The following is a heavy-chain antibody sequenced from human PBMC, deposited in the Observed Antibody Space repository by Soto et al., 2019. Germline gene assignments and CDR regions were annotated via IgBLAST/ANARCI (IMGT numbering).Heavy chain of an antibody. D-gene: IGHD4-17*01. CDR2: MNPNSGQA. CDR3: ARRPPFSHGNFVTYFFDF. CDR1: GYTFSSYD. J-gene: IGHJ4*02. Sequence: SVQVSCKASGYTFSSYDINWVRQATGQGLEWMGWMNPNSGQAGYAQKFQGRVTVTTETPTNTAYMELRSLRSDDTAVYYCARRPPFSHGNFVTYFFDFWGQGTLVTVSS. V-gene: IGHV1-8*01.